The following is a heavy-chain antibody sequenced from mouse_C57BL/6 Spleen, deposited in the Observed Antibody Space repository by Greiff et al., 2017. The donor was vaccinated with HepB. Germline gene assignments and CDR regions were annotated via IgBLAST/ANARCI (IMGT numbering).Heavy chain of an antibody. D-gene: IGHD1-1*01. V-gene: IGHV1-82*01. Sequence: VKLVESGPELVKPGASVKISCKASGYAFSSSWMNWVNQRPGKGLEWIGRIYPGDGDTNYNGKFKGKATLTADKSSSTAYMQLSSLTSEDSAVYCCAGSSYVRYAMDYWGQGTSVTVSS. J-gene: IGHJ4*01. CDR1: GYAFSSSW. CDR2: IYPGDGDT. CDR3: AGSSYVRYAMDY.